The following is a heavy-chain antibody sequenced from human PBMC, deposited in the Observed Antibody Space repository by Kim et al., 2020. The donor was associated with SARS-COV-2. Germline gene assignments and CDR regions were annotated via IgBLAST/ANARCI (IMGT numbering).Heavy chain of an antibody. D-gene: IGHD2-15*01. V-gene: IGHV1-69*04. CDR3: ARGINCSGGSCHDY. Sequence: AQKFQGRVTITADKSTSTAYMELSSLRSEDTAVYYCARGINCSGGSCHDYWGQGTLVTVSS. J-gene: IGHJ4*02.